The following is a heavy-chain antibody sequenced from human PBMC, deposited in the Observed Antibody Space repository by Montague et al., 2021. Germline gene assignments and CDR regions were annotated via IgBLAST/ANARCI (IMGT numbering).Heavy chain of an antibody. D-gene: IGHD2-15*01. CDR2: IYDSGST. Sequence: TLSLTCSVSGGSISSGGFYWSWIRQHPGKGPEWIGSIYDSGSTNYNPSLKSRLTLSRDTSKNQVSLRLTSVTAAETAVYYCARSGGYCSGGRFDTFDYWGQGTLVTVSS. J-gene: IGHJ4*02. CDR1: GGSISSGGFY. CDR3: ARSGGYCSGGRFDTFDY. V-gene: IGHV4-31*03.